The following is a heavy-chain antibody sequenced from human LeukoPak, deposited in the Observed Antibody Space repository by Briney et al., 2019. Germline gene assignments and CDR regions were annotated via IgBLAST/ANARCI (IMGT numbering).Heavy chain of an antibody. CDR3: AKALGRGRGHAFDI. Sequence: GGSLRLSCAASGFTFSSYWMGWVRQAPGKGLEWVSGISWNSGSIGYADSVKGRFTISRDNAKNSLYLQMNSLRAEDTALYYCAKALGRGRGHAFDIWGQGTMVTVSS. J-gene: IGHJ3*02. CDR2: ISWNSGSI. V-gene: IGHV3-9*01. CDR1: GFTFSSYW. D-gene: IGHD3-10*01.